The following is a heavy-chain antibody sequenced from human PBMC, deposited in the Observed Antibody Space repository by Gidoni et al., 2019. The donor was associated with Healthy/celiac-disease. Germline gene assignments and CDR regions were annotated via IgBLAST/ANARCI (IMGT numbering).Heavy chain of an antibody. CDR3: AKSFRYCGGDCRPQYGMDV. J-gene: IGHJ6*02. D-gene: IGHD2-21*02. CDR2: ISGSGGST. CDR1: GFTFSSYA. V-gene: IGHV3-23*01. Sequence: EVQLLESGGGLVQPGGSLRLSCAASGFTFSSYAMSWVRQAPGKGLEWVSAISGSGGSTYYADSVKGRFTISRDNSKNTLYLQMNSLRAEDTAVYYCAKSFRYCGGDCRPQYGMDVWGQGTTVTVSS.